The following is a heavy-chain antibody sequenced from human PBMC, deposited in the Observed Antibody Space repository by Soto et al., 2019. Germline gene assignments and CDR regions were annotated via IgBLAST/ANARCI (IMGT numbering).Heavy chain of an antibody. CDR2: MNPNSGNT. CDR3: ARKAYYDFWSGYYTSYYYYYYMDV. J-gene: IGHJ6*03. D-gene: IGHD3-3*01. Sequence: ASVKVSCKASGYTFTSYDINWVRQATGQGLEWMGWMNPNSGNTGYAQKFQGRVTMTRNTSISTAYMELSSLRSEDTAVYYCARKAYYDFWSGYYTSYYYYYYMDVWGKGTTVTVSS. V-gene: IGHV1-8*01. CDR1: GYTFTSYD.